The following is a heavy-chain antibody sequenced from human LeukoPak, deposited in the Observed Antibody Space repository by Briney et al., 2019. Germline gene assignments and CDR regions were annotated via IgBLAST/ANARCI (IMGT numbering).Heavy chain of an antibody. CDR2: INPHSGAT. Sequence: ASVKVSCKASGYTFTGYSIHWVRQAPGQGLEWMGWINPHSGATAYEVTLQGRVTMTSDTSKSTAYMELKNLRSDDTAVYYCTRDSDFVIIPDAITEWAFDLWGQGTMVTVSS. CDR3: TRDSDFVIIPDAITEWAFDL. D-gene: IGHD2-2*01. V-gene: IGHV1-2*02. CDR1: GYTFTGYS. J-gene: IGHJ3*01.